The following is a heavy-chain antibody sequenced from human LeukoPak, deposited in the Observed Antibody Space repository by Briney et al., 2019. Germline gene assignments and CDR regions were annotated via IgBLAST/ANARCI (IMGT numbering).Heavy chain of an antibody. CDR2: IKQDGSEK. Sequence: PGGSLRLSCAASGFTFSSYWMSWVRQAPGKGLEWVANIKQDGSEKYYVDSVKGRFTISRDNAKNSLYLQMNSLRAEDTAVYYCARDARVTTGYYYYYMDVWGKGTTVTVSS. D-gene: IGHD4-11*01. CDR3: ARDARVTTGYYYYYMDV. V-gene: IGHV3-7*01. CDR1: GFTFSSYW. J-gene: IGHJ6*03.